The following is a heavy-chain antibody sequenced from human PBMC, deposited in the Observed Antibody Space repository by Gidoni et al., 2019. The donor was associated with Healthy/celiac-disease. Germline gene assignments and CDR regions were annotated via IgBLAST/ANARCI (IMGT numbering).Heavy chain of an antibody. Sequence: EVQLVESGGGLVQPAGSLRLSCAASGFTFSSYEMNWVRQAPGKGLEWVSYISSSGSTIYYADSVKGRFTISRDNAKNSLYLQMNSLRAEDTAVYYCASKGWFGDLDYWGQGTLVTVSS. D-gene: IGHD3-10*01. J-gene: IGHJ4*02. V-gene: IGHV3-48*03. CDR1: GFTFSSYE. CDR3: ASKGWFGDLDY. CDR2: ISSSGSTI.